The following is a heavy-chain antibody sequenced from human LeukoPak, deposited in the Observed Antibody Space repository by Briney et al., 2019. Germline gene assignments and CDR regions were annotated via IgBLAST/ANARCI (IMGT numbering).Heavy chain of an antibody. J-gene: IGHJ4*02. D-gene: IGHD2-2*01. CDR2: ISGSSGST. Sequence: PGGSLRLSCSASGFTFSNYWMSWVRQAPGKGLEWVSAISGSSGSTYYADSVKGRFTISRDNSKNTLYLQMNSLRAEDTAVYYCAKNIKVPAAFFDYWGQGTLVTVSS. V-gene: IGHV3-23*01. CDR1: GFTFSNYW. CDR3: AKNIKVPAAFFDY.